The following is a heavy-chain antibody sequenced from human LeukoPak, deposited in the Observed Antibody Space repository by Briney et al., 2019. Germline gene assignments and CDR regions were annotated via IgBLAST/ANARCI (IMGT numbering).Heavy chain of an antibody. Sequence: PSXTLSLTCAVSGYSISSGYYWGWIRPPPGKGLEWIGSIYHSGSTYYNPSLKSRVTISVDTSKNKFSLKLSSVTAADTAVYYCARQSGGFLEWLLTFDYWGQGTLVTVSS. J-gene: IGHJ4*02. V-gene: IGHV4-38-2*01. CDR2: IYHSGST. D-gene: IGHD3-3*01. CDR1: GYSISSGYY. CDR3: ARQSGGFLEWLLTFDY.